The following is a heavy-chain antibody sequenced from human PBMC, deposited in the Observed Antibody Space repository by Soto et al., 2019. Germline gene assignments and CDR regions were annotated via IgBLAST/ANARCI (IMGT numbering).Heavy chain of an antibody. CDR3: ARDGGCKDGYKVGCNWFDP. CDR2: IWYDGSNK. J-gene: IGHJ5*02. D-gene: IGHD5-12*01. V-gene: IGHV3-33*01. CDR1: GFTFSSYG. Sequence: QVKLVESGGGVVQPGRSLRLSCAASGFTFSSYGMHWVRQAQGKGLEWVAVIWYDGSNKYYADSVKGRFTISRDKSTNTQYLEMTSRRGDDTAVYYCARDGGCKDGYKVGCNWFDPWGQGTLVTVSS.